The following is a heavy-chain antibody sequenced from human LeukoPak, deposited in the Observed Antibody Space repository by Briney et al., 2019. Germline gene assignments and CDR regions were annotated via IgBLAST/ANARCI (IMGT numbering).Heavy chain of an antibody. Sequence: GGSLRLSCAASGFTFSNYGIHWVRQAPGKGLEWAAVIRYDGSNKYYADSVKGRFTISRDNSKNTVYLQMNSLRDGDTAVYYCARDRSLIYLDSWGQGTLVTVSS. CDR1: GFTFSNYG. J-gene: IGHJ4*02. V-gene: IGHV3-33*01. D-gene: IGHD1-26*01. CDR2: IRYDGSNK. CDR3: ARDRSLIYLDS.